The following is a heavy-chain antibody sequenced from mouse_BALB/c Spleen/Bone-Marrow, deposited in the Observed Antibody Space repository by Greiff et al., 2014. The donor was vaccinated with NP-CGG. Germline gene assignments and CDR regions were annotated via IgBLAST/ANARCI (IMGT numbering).Heavy chain of an antibody. CDR2: LWADGST. CDR3: ARITTATGAMDY. CDR1: GFSLTTYG. V-gene: IGHV2-9*02. J-gene: IGHJ4*01. D-gene: IGHD1-2*01. Sequence: VQLQQSGPGLVAPSQSLSITCTVSGFSLTTYGVHWVRQPPGKGLEWLGVLWADGSTNYNSALMSRPSISKDNSKSQVFLKMNSLQTDDTAMYYCARITTATGAMDYWGQGTSVTVSS.